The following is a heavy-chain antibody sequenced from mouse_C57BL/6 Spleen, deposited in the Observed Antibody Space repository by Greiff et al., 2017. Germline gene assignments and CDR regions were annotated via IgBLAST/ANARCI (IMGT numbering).Heavy chain of an antibody. Sequence: QVQLKQPGTELVKPGASVKLSCKASGYTFTSYWMHWVKQRPGQGLEWIGNINPSNGGTNYNEKFKSKATLTVDKSSSTAYMQLSSLTSEDSAVYYCARSGVTYYGSSLGAYWGQGTLVTVSA. D-gene: IGHD1-1*01. CDR2: INPSNGGT. CDR1: GYTFTSYW. J-gene: IGHJ3*01. CDR3: ARSGVTYYGSSLGAY. V-gene: IGHV1-53*01.